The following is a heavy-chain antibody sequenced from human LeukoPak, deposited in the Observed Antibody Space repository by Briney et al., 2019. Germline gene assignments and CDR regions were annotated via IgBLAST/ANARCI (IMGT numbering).Heavy chain of an antibody. CDR1: GGSISSSSYY. Sequence: SETLSLTCTVSGGSISSSSYYWGWIRQPAGKGLEWIGRIYTSGSTNYNPSLKSRVTMSVDTSKNQFSLKLSSVTAADAAIYFCARVRAAAVPYYFDYWGQGTLVTVSS. CDR2: IYTSGST. CDR3: ARVRAAAVPYYFDY. J-gene: IGHJ4*02. V-gene: IGHV4-61*02. D-gene: IGHD6-13*01.